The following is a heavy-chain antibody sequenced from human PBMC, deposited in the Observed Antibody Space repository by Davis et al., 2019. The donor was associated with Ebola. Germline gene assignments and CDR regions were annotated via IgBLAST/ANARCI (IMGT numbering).Heavy chain of an antibody. Sequence: SETLSLTCTVSGGSISSYYWSWIRQPPGKGLEWIGYIYYSGSTNYNPSLKSRVTISVDTSKNQFSLKLSSVTAADTAVYYCARGVMYYYDSSGYYTSYYFDYWGQGTLVTVSS. CDR1: GGSISSYY. D-gene: IGHD3-22*01. CDR2: IYYSGST. V-gene: IGHV4-59*08. CDR3: ARGVMYYYDSSGYYTSYYFDY. J-gene: IGHJ4*02.